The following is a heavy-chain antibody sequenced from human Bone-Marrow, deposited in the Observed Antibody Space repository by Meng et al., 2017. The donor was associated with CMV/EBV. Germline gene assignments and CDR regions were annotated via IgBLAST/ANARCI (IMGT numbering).Heavy chain of an antibody. CDR3: ARGFKKYQLPRPSRFDP. D-gene: IGHD2-2*01. CDR2: MNPNSGNT. J-gene: IGHJ5*02. Sequence: ASVKVSCKASGYIFTSSDINWVRQATGQGLEWMGWMNPNSGNTGYAQKFQGRVTMTRNTSISTAYMELSSLRSEDTAVYYCARGFKKYQLPRPSRFDPWGQGTLVTVSS. CDR1: GYIFTSSD. V-gene: IGHV1-8*01.